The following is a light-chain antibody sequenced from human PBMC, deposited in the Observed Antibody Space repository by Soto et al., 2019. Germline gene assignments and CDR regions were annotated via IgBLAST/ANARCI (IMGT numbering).Light chain of an antibody. CDR2: GVS. V-gene: IGKV3-20*01. J-gene: IGKJ2*01. CDR1: QSIISSY. CDR3: QQYGNSVSFT. Sequence: EVVLTQSPGTLSLSPGEGATLSCRASQSIISSYLAWYQHKPGQAPRLLIYGVSSRVTGVPDRFSGSGSGTDFTLTISRLEPADFAVYYCQQYGNSVSFTFGQGTKLEIK.